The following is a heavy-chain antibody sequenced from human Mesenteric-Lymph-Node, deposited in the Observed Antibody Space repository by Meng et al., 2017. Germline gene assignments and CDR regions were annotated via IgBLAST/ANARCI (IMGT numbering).Heavy chain of an antibody. CDR2: INHSGST. Sequence: SETLSLTCAVSGYSISSGYYWGWIRQPPGKGLEWIGEINHSGSTNYNPSLKSRVTISVDTSKNQFSLKLSSVTAADTAVYYCAREEGVVEMATIGGYYFDYWGQGTLVTVSS. J-gene: IGHJ4*02. V-gene: IGHV4-38-2*02. CDR1: GYSISSGYY. CDR3: AREEGVVEMATIGGYYFDY. D-gene: IGHD5-24*01.